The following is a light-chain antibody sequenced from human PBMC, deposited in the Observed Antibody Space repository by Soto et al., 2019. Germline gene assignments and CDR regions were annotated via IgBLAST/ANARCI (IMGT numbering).Light chain of an antibody. V-gene: IGKV3D-15*01. Sequence: EIVMTQSPATLSVSPGGRATLSCRASQSVGSNLAWYQQKRGQAPRLLIYGASTRATGIPDRFSGSGSGTDFTLTISSLEPEDFAVYYCQQYNNWPLTFGQGTRLEIK. CDR2: GAS. J-gene: IGKJ5*01. CDR1: QSVGSN. CDR3: QQYNNWPLT.